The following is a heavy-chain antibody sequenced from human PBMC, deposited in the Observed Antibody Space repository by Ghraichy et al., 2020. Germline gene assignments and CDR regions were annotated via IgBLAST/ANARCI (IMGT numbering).Heavy chain of an antibody. CDR2: INHSGIT. CDR3: ARAGYCSSTSCPPGYYYGMDV. J-gene: IGHJ6*02. Sequence: SETLSLTCAVYGGSFSGYYWSWIRQPPGKGLEWIGEINHSGITNYNPSLKSRVTISVDTSKNQFSLKLSSVTAADTAVYYCARAGYCSSTSCPPGYYYGMDVWGQGTTVTVSS. V-gene: IGHV4-34*01. CDR1: GGSFSGYY. D-gene: IGHD2-2*01.